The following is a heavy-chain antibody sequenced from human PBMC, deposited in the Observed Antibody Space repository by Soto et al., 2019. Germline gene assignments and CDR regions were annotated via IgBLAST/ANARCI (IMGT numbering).Heavy chain of an antibody. CDR2: ISSDGGSI. CDR3: AGRYCTNGACRWGVSDY. J-gene: IGHJ4*02. D-gene: IGHD2-8*01. V-gene: IGHV3-48*03. CDR1: GVTFSRFE. Sequence: GSLRLSCVASGVTFSRFEVNWGRQVPGKGLEWVSYISSDGGSIYYADSVEGRFTISRDNAKNSLYLQMNSLRAEDTAVDYCAGRYCTNGACRWGVSDYWVQGP.